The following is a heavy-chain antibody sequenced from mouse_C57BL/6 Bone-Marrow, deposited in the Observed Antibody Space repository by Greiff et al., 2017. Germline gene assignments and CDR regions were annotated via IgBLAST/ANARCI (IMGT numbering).Heavy chain of an antibody. CDR3: ARSGGWLPYYAMDY. Sequence: VQLQQSGPELVKPGASVKIPCKASGYTFTDYNMDWVKQSHGKSLEWIGDINPNNGGTIYNQKFKGKATLTVDKSSSTAYMELRSLTSEDTAVYYCARSGGWLPYYAMDYWGQGTSVTVSS. CDR1: GYTFTDYN. D-gene: IGHD2-3*01. V-gene: IGHV1-18*01. J-gene: IGHJ4*01. CDR2: INPNNGGT.